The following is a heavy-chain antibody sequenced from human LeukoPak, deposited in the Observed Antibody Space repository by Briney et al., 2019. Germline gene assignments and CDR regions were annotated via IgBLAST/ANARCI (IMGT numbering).Heavy chain of an antibody. V-gene: IGHV3-74*01. CDR2: ISSDGSST. Sequence: PGRSLRLSCAASGFTFSTYWMHWVRHAPGKGLVWVSRISSDGSSTSYADSVKGRFTIFRDNAKNTLYLQMNSLRAEDTAVYYCARGTRPSVLDYYGMDVWGQGTTVTVSS. CDR1: GFTFSTYW. CDR3: ARGTRPSVLDYYGMDV. J-gene: IGHJ6*02. D-gene: IGHD2-8*01.